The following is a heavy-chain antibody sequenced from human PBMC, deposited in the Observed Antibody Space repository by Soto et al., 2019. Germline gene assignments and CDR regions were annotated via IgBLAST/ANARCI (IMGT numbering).Heavy chain of an antibody. D-gene: IGHD6-13*01. J-gene: IGHJ5*02. V-gene: IGHV3-21*01. CDR1: GFTFSSYS. CDR3: ARAHSSSWYSSEHWFDP. Sequence: NPGGSLRLSCAASGFTFSSYSMNWVRQAPGKGLEWVSSISSSSSYIYYADSVKGRFTISRDNAKNSLYLQMNSLRAEDTAVYYCARAHSSSWYSSEHWFDPWGQGTLVTVSS. CDR2: ISSSSSYI.